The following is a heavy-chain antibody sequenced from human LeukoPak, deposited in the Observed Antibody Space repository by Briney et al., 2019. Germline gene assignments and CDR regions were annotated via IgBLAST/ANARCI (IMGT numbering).Heavy chain of an antibody. CDR1: GFTFSSYA. J-gene: IGHJ4*02. Sequence: GGSLRLCCAASGFTFSSYAMHWVRQAPGKGLEWVAVISYDGSNKYYADSVKGRFTISRDNSKNTLYLQMNSLRAEDTAVYYCARGRALDYWGQGTLVTVSS. V-gene: IGHV3-30*04. CDR2: ISYDGSNK. CDR3: ARGRALDY.